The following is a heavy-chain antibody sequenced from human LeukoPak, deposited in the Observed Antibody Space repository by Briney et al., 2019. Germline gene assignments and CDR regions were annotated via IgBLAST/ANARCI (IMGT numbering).Heavy chain of an antibody. CDR2: INHSGST. J-gene: IGHJ5*02. Sequence: TFAVYGRSLWGCDWMWIPEVPVKWQEWIGEINHSGSTNYNPSLKRRVTISVDTSKNQFSLKLSSVTAADTAVYYCARAYSGSYYVWFDPWGQGNLVTVSS. CDR3: ARAYSGSYYVWFDP. CDR1: GRSLWGCD. V-gene: IGHV4-34*01. D-gene: IGHD1-26*01.